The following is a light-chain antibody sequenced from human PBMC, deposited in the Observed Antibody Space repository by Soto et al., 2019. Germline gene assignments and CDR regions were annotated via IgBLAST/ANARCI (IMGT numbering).Light chain of an antibody. J-gene: IGKJ4*01. V-gene: IGKV3-15*01. CDR1: QSISSI. CDR2: GAS. Sequence: EIVLTQAPSTLSVSVVDRVTITCRASQSISSILAWYQQKPGQAPKLLIYGASSLASGIPSRFSGSGFGTDFTLTISSLQSEDFAVYYCQMVNRWPPTFGGGTKVDIK. CDR3: QMVNRWPPT.